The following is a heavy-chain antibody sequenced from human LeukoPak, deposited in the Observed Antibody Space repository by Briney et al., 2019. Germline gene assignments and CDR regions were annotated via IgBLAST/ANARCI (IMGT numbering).Heavy chain of an antibody. CDR2: IRSKAYGGTT. CDR1: GFTFGDYA. J-gene: IGHJ4*02. V-gene: IGHV3-49*04. CDR3: TRGDYDILTGYSEMDY. D-gene: IGHD3-9*01. Sequence: GGSLILSCTASGFTFGDYAMSWVRQAPGKGLEWVGFIRSKAYGGTTEYAASVKGRFTISRDDSKSIAYLQMNSLKTEDTAVYYCTRGDYDILTGYSEMDYWGQGTLVTVSS.